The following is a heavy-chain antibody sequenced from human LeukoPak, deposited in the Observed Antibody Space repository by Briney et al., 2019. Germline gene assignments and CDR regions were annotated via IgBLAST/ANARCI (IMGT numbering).Heavy chain of an antibody. CDR3: ARDLGVAAATDNWYFDL. D-gene: IGHD6-13*01. Sequence: SETLSLTCTVSGGSISSYYWSWIRQPPGKGLEWIGYIYYSGSTNYNPSLKSRVTISVDTSKNQFSLKLSSVTAADTAVYYCARDLGVAAATDNWYFDLWGRGILVTVSS. CDR2: IYYSGST. V-gene: IGHV4-59*01. CDR1: GGSISSYY. J-gene: IGHJ2*01.